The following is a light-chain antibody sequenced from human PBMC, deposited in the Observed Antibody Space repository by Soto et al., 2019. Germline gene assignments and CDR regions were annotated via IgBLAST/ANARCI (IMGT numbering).Light chain of an antibody. CDR2: DVD. Sequence: ALTPPRSVSGSPGQSVAISCTGTSSDVGGYNYVSWYQQHPGKAPKVMIYDVDKRPSGVPDRFSGSKSGNTASLTISDLQAEDEADYYCCSNAGRPDVFGTGTKVTVL. J-gene: IGLJ1*01. CDR1: SSDVGGYNY. V-gene: IGLV2-11*01. CDR3: CSNAGRPDV.